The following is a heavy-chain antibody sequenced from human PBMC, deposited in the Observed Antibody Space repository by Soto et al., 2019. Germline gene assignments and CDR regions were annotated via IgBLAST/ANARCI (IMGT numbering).Heavy chain of an antibody. D-gene: IGHD2-2*01. J-gene: IGHJ6*02. V-gene: IGHV3-30*04. Sequence: QVQLVESGGGVVQPGGSLRLSCEASGFTFRDFAVHWIRQAPGRGLDWVTLISYDGSNQYFADSVKGRFTISRDNSNNTLSLHMNSLTTEDTAVYFCARQAMAAPKYHYRFLDVWGRGTLVTVSS. CDR1: GFTFRDFA. CDR2: ISYDGSNQ. CDR3: ARQAMAAPKYHYRFLDV.